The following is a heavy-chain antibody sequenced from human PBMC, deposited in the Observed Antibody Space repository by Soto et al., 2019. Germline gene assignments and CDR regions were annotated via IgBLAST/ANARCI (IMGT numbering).Heavy chain of an antibody. CDR3: ARVGLRSSGAWFDP. D-gene: IGHD6-13*01. J-gene: IGHJ5*02. V-gene: IGHV3-21*01. Sequence: GGSLRLSCAASGFTFSSYSMNWVRQAPGKGLEWVSSISSSSSYIYYADSVKGRFTISRDNAKNSLYLQMNSLRAEDTAVYYCARVGLRSSGAWFDPWGQGTLVTVSS. CDR1: GFTFSSYS. CDR2: ISSSSSYI.